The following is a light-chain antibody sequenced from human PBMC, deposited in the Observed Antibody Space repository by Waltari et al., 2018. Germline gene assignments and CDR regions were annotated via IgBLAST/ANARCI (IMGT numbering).Light chain of an antibody. Sequence: EIVLTQSPGTLFLSPGDGATLSCRASQRVSRTLAWYQQKPGQAPRLLIYGASSRATGIPDRFSGSESGTDFSLTISRLEPDDSAVYFCQHYVSLPATFGQETKVEIK. CDR2: GAS. J-gene: IGKJ1*01. CDR3: QHYVSLPAT. CDR1: QRVSRT. V-gene: IGKV3-20*01.